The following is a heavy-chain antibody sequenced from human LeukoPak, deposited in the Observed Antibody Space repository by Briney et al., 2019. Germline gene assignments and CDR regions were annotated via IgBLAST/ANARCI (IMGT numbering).Heavy chain of an antibody. CDR3: ARDRRDGYNLYYFDL. CDR1: GGSIYSGSYY. D-gene: IGHD5-24*01. V-gene: IGHV4-61*02. CDR2: SYTSGST. Sequence: PSETLSLTCTVSGGSIYSGSYYWSWIRQPAGKGLEWIGRSYTSGSTNYNPSLKGRVTISVDTSKNQFSLKLSSVTAADMAVYYCARDRRDGYNLYYFDLWGQGTLVTVSS. J-gene: IGHJ4*02.